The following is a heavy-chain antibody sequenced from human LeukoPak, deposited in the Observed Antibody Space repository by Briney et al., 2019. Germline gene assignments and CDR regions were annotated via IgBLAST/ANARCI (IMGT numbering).Heavy chain of an antibody. J-gene: IGHJ4*02. CDR1: GGSISSSSYD. V-gene: IGHV4-39*01. CDR3: AGMRRYGSEN. D-gene: IGHD3-10*01. Sequence: SETLSLTCTVSGGSISSSSYDWGWLRQPPGKGLEWIGSIYYSGSTYYNPSLKSRVTISVDTSKNQFSLKLSSVTAADTAVYYCAGMRRYGSENWGQGTLVTVSS. CDR2: IYYSGST.